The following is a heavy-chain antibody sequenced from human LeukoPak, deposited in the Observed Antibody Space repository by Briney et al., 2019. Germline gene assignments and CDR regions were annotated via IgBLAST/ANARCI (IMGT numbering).Heavy chain of an antibody. J-gene: IGHJ5*02. CDR2: ISYSGST. V-gene: IGHV4-59*01. Sequence: SETLSLTCTVSGGSISNYYWIWIRQPPGKGLEWMGHISYSGSTNYNPSLKSRVTISVDTSKNQFSLKLTSVTAADTAVYYCARGHDGVVGWFAPWGQGTLVTVSS. D-gene: IGHD2-15*01. CDR3: ARGHDGVVGWFAP. CDR1: GGSISNYY.